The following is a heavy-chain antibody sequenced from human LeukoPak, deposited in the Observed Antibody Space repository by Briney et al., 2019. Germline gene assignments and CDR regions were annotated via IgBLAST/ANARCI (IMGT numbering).Heavy chain of an antibody. V-gene: IGHV3-9*01. Sequence: GGSLRLSCAASGFTFDDYAMHWVRQAPGKGLEWVSGISWNSGSIGYADSVKGRLTISRDNAKNSLYLQMNSLRAEDTALYYCAKDLVTWGQGTLVTVSS. CDR1: GFTFDDYA. CDR2: ISWNSGSI. J-gene: IGHJ5*02. CDR3: AKDLVT. D-gene: IGHD3-10*01.